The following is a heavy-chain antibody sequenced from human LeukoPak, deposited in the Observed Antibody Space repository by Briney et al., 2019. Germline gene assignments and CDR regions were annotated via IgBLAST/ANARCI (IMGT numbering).Heavy chain of an antibody. V-gene: IGHV3-23*01. CDR1: GFTFSSYA. J-gene: IGHJ4*02. CDR3: AKAQQLVLVSFLDY. Sequence: PGGSLRLSCAASGFTFSSYAMSWVRQAPGKGLEWVSAISGSGDNTYYADSVKGRFTISRDNSKNTLYLQMNSLRAEDTAVYYCAKAQQLVLVSFLDYWDQGTLVTVSS. D-gene: IGHD6-13*01. CDR2: ISGSGDNT.